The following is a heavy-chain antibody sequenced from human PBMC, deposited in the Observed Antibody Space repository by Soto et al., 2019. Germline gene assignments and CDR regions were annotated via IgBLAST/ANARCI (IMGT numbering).Heavy chain of an antibody. Sequence: GGSLRLSCAASGFTFSSYAMSWVRQAPGKGLEWVSAISGSGGSTYYADSVKGRFTISRDNSKNTLYLQMNSLRAEDTAVYYCSRRSSGWYFDYWGQGTLVPVSS. CDR2: ISGSGGST. CDR3: SRRSSGWYFDY. V-gene: IGHV3-23*01. D-gene: IGHD6-19*01. J-gene: IGHJ4*02. CDR1: GFTFSSYA.